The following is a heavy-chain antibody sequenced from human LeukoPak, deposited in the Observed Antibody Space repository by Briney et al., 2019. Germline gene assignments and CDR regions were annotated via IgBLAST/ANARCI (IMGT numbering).Heavy chain of an antibody. CDR1: GYTFTSYG. CDR3: ARVPPGYDILTGYYTVPYFDY. V-gene: IGHV1-18*01. CDR2: ISAYNGNT. J-gene: IGHJ4*02. D-gene: IGHD3-9*01. Sequence: GASVKVYCKASGYTFTSYGISWVRQAPGQGLEWIGWISAYNGNTNYAQKLQGRVTMTTDTSTSTAYMELRSLRSDDTAVYYCARVPPGYDILTGYYTVPYFDYWGQGTLVTVSS.